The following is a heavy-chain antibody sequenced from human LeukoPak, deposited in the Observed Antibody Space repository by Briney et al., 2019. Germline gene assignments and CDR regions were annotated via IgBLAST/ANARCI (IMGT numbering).Heavy chain of an antibody. Sequence: GGSLRLSCAASGFTFNAYAMSWVRQAPGKGLEWVSAISFTGSTTYYADSVKGRFSISRDNSKNTLYLQMNSLRAEDTAVYYCAREGSSITGTIDYWGQGTLVTVSS. J-gene: IGHJ4*02. V-gene: IGHV3-23*01. CDR1: GFTFNAYA. CDR2: ISFTGSTT. D-gene: IGHD1-20*01. CDR3: AREGSSITGTIDY.